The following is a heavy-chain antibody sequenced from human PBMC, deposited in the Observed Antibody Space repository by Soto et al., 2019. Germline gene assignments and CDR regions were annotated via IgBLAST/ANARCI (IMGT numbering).Heavy chain of an antibody. CDR1: GGTFSSYA. D-gene: IGHD2-2*01. Sequence: QVQLVQSGAEVKKPGSSVTVSCKASGGTFSSYAISWVRQAPGQGLEWMGGIIPIFGTANYAQKFQGRVTITADKSTSTAYMELSSLRSEDTAVYYCARERDIVVVPAAAGWDYWGQGTLVTVSS. CDR3: ARERDIVVVPAAAGWDY. J-gene: IGHJ4*02. V-gene: IGHV1-69*06. CDR2: IIPIFGTA.